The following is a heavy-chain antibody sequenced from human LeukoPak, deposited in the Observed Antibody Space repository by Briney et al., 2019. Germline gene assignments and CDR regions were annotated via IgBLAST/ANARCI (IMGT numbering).Heavy chain of an antibody. CDR2: TKHSEST. Sequence: PSETLSLTCAVYGGSFSDYYWSWIRQSPGKGLEWIGEIKSTGTTNWIGETKHSESTNYNPSLKSRVTISADTSKNQFSLKLTAVIPVNTAVYYCARVIGSDTRDYYLGYWGQGTLVTVYS. CDR1: GGSFSDYY. D-gene: IGHD2-2*01. J-gene: IGHJ4*02. V-gene: IGHV4-34*01. CDR3: ARVIGSDTRDYYLGY.